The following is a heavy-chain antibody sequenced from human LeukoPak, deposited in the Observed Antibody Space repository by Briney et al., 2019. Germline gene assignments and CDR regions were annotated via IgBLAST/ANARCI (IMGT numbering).Heavy chain of an antibody. D-gene: IGHD6-13*01. J-gene: IGHJ4*02. CDR2: IDSDGSGT. V-gene: IGHV3-74*01. Sequence: GGSLRLSCAASGFTFSSYWMHWVRQAPGKGLVWVSRIDSDGSGTSYADSVQGRFTIFRDNAKNTQYLLMNSLIADDTAVYYCARVAAAAGDWWGQGTLVTVSS. CDR1: GFTFSSYW. CDR3: ARVAAAAGDW.